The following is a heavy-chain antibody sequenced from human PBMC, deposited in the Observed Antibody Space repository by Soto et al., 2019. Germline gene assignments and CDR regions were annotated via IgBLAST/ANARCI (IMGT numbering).Heavy chain of an antibody. J-gene: IGHJ5*02. V-gene: IGHV1-69*01. CDR3: ARGSRIVGATRYYNWFDP. CDR1: GGTFSSYA. D-gene: IGHD1-26*01. Sequence: QVQLVQSGAEVKKPGSSVKVSCKASGGTFSSYAISWVRQAPGQGLEWMGGIIPIFGTANYAQKFQGRVTITADESTSTAYMELSSLRSEDTAVYYCARGSRIVGATRYYNWFDPWGQGTLVTVSS. CDR2: IIPIFGTA.